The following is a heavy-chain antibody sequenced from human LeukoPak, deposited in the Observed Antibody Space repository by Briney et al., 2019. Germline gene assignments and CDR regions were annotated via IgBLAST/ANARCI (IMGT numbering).Heavy chain of an antibody. CDR3: ARGGGLDV. Sequence: GGSLRLSCAASVFTFSSNRMSWARQAPGKGLEWVASINHNGNVNYYVDSVKGRFTISRDNAKNSLYLQMSNLRAEDTAVYFCARGGGLDVWGQGATVTVSS. V-gene: IGHV3-7*03. J-gene: IGHJ6*02. CDR1: VFTFSSNR. CDR2: INHNGNVN. D-gene: IGHD3-16*01.